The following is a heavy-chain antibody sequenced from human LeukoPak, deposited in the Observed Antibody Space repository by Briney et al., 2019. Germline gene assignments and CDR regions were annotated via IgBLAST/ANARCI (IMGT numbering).Heavy chain of an antibody. CDR3: ASGIVVVPAAINN. J-gene: IGHJ4*02. V-gene: IGHV4-34*01. CDR1: GGSFSGYY. Sequence: SETLSLTCAVYGGSFSGYYWSWIRQPPGKGLEWIGEINHSGSTNYNPSLKSRVTISVDTSKNHFSLKLSSVTAADTAVYYCASGIVVVPAAINNWGQGTLVTVSS. D-gene: IGHD2-2*02. CDR2: INHSGST.